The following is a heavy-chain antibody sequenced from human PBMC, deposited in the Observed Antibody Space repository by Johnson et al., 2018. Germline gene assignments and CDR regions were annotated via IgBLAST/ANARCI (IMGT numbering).Heavy chain of an antibody. Sequence: QVQLVQSGGGVVQPGRSLRLSCVASGFTFSTYVMNWVRQAPGKGLEWVAVMSYDGSNKYYADSVKGRFTISRDNSKNTVYLEMNSLRAEDTAVYYCARDTVVATIYYGLDVWGQGTTVTVSS. V-gene: IGHV3-30*03. CDR3: ARDTVVATIYYGLDV. CDR1: GFTFSTYV. D-gene: IGHD5-12*01. CDR2: MSYDGSNK. J-gene: IGHJ6*02.